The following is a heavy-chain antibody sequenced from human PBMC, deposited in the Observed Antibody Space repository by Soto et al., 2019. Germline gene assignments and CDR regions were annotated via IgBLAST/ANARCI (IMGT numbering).Heavy chain of an antibody. CDR1: GFSLTSSGIS. CDR3: ARTHVAGAIPWYYFDF. V-gene: IGHV2-70*01. J-gene: IGHJ4*02. D-gene: IGHD1-26*01. Sequence: SGPTLVNPTQTLTLTCTFSGFSLTSSGISVSWIRQSPGRALEWLALIDWDDGKYYNTSLKTRLTVSKDTSKNQVVLTMTSMDPVDTATYYCARTHVAGAIPWYYFDFWGPGTLVTVSS. CDR2: IDWDDGK.